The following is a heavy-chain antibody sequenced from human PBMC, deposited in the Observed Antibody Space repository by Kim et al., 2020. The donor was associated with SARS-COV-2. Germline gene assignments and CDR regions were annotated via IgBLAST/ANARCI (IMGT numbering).Heavy chain of an antibody. Sequence: AYNSNTNYARKLQGRVTMTTETSTSTAYMELRSLRSDDTAVYYCLREFDYWGQGTLVTVSS. J-gene: IGHJ4*02. CDR3: LREFDY. CDR2: AYNSNT. V-gene: IGHV1-18*01. D-gene: IGHD5-12*01.